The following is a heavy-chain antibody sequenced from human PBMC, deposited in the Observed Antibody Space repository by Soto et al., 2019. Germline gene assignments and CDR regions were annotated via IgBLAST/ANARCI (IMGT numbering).Heavy chain of an antibody. V-gene: IGHV3-73*02. CDR3: TRSIRIFLPGYYYYYLGMDV. CDR1: GFTFSGSA. CDR2: IRSKANSYAT. D-gene: IGHD3-3*01. J-gene: IGHJ6*02. Sequence: EVQLVESGGGLVQPGGSLKLSCAASGFTFSGSAMHWVRQASGKGLEWVGRIRSKANSYATAYAASVKVRFTISRDDSKNTAYMQMNRLNTEDTAVYYCTRSIRIFLPGYYYYYLGMDVWGQGTTVTVSS.